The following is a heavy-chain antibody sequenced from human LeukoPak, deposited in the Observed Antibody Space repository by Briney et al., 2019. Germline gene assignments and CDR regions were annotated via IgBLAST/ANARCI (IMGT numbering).Heavy chain of an antibody. CDR1: GGSISSGSYY. CDR2: IYPNGSA. Sequence: SQTLSLTCTVSGGSISSGSYYWNWIRQPAGKGLEWVGRIYPNGSANYNPSLKSRLIISVDTSKNQFSPKLSSVTAADTAVYYCARSPVQYTYYNYYYMDVWGKGTTVTVSS. J-gene: IGHJ6*03. CDR3: ARSPVQYTYYNYYYMDV. V-gene: IGHV4-61*02. D-gene: IGHD4-11*01.